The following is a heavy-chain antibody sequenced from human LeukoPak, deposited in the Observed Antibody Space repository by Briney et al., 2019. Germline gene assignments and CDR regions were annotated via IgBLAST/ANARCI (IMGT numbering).Heavy chain of an antibody. D-gene: IGHD3-22*01. Sequence: GASVKVSCKASGYKFTNYGISWVRQAPGQGLELMGWISPYNGNTIYAQKLQGRVTMTTDTSTSTAYMELRSLRSDDTAVYYCARGSPPRVYYDRSGYYSYYFDYWGQGTLVTVSS. CDR2: ISPYNGNT. CDR1: GYKFTNYG. V-gene: IGHV1-18*01. CDR3: ARGSPPRVYYDRSGYYSYYFDY. J-gene: IGHJ4*02.